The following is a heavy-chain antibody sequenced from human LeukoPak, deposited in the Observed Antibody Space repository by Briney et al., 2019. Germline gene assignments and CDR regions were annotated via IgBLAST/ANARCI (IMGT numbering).Heavy chain of an antibody. J-gene: IGHJ4*02. V-gene: IGHV4-4*07. CDR3: ARDIGLAH. CDR2: VHSNGDT. CDR1: GASIRTYF. D-gene: IGHD3-16*02. Sequence: SETLSLTCTVSGASIRTYFWSWFRQPAGKGLEWIGRVHSNGDTYYDPSLESRVTVSMDTSKNQFALNLTSLTAADTAVYYCARDIGLAHWGQGTLVTVSS.